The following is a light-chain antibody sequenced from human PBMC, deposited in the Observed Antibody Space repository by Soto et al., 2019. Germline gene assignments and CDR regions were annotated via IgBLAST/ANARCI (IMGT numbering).Light chain of an antibody. V-gene: IGKV3-20*01. CDR1: QSVSSSY. J-gene: IGKJ2*01. CDR3: QQYGSSPPVF. CDR2: GAS. Sequence: EIVLTQSPGTLSLSPGERATLSCRASQSVSSSYLAWYQQKPGQAPRLLIYGASSRATGIPDRFSGSGSGTDFTLTISRLEPEDFAVYYCQQYGSSPPVFFGQGTKLEIK.